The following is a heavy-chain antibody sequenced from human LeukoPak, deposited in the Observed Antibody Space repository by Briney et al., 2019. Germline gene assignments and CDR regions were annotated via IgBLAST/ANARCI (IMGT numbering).Heavy chain of an antibody. CDR2: ISSSGSTI. V-gene: IGHV3-48*02. Sequence: GGSLRLSCAASGFTFSSYSMNWVRQAPGKGLECVSYISSSGSTIYYADSVKGRFTISRDNAKNSLYLQMNSLRDEDTAVYYCAREAWQQLVPGYWGQGNLVTVSS. J-gene: IGHJ4*02. D-gene: IGHD6-13*01. CDR1: GFTFSSYS. CDR3: AREAWQQLVPGY.